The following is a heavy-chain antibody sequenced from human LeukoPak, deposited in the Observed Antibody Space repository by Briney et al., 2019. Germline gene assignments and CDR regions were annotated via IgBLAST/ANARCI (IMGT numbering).Heavy chain of an antibody. CDR1: GGSISSGGYY. CDR2: ISYTGST. V-gene: IGHV4-31*03. D-gene: IGHD4-17*01. CDR3: TRRPDYGDYWYFDL. J-gene: IGHJ2*01. Sequence: ASVTLSLTCTVSGGSISSGGYYWSWIRQHPGKGLEWIGYISYTGSTYYNPSLKSRVIISVDTSKTQFSLMLSSVTAADTAVYYCTRRPDYGDYWYFDLWGRGTLVTVSS.